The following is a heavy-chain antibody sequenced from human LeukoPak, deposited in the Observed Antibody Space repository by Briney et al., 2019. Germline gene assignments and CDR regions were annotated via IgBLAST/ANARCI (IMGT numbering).Heavy chain of an antibody. D-gene: IGHD2-21*01. CDR2: IKSKTDGETT. Sequence: GGSLRLSCAASGFTLSVDGMHWVRQAPGKGLEWVGRIKSKTDGETTAYGAPVKGRFTISRDDSKNTQYLQMNRLMAADTAVYYCITDSLVMNYWGQGTLVTVSS. CDR3: ITDSLVMNY. J-gene: IGHJ4*02. V-gene: IGHV3-15*01. CDR1: GFTLSVDG.